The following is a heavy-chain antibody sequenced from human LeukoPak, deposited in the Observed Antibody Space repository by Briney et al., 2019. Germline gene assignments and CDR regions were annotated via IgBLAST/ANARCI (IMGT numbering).Heavy chain of an antibody. CDR1: GFTFSSYE. V-gene: IGHV3-48*03. CDR3: ARALVTGTSSDYYYYYMDV. CDR2: ISSSGSTI. Sequence: GGSLRLSCAASGFTFSSYEMNWVRQAPGKGLEWVSYISSSGSTIYYADSVKGRFTISRDNAKNSLYLQMNSLRAEDTAVYYCARALVTGTSSDYYYYYMDVWGKGTTVTVSS. D-gene: IGHD2-2*01. J-gene: IGHJ6*03.